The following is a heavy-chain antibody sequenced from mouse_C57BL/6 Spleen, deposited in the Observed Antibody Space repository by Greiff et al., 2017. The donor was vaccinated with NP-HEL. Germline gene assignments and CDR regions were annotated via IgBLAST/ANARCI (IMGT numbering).Heavy chain of an antibody. V-gene: IGHV1-22*01. Sequence: EVQLQQSGPELVKPGASVKMSCKASGYTFTDYNMHWVKQSHGKSLEWIGYINPNNGGTSYNQKFKGKATLTVNKSSSTAYMELRSLTSEDAAVYYCASPYYGSSYEYFDVWGTGTTVTVSS. J-gene: IGHJ1*03. D-gene: IGHD1-1*01. CDR3: ASPYYGSSYEYFDV. CDR1: GYTFTDYN. CDR2: INPNNGGT.